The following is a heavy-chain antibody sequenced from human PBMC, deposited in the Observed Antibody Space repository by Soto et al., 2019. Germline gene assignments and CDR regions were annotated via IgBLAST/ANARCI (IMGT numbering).Heavy chain of an antibody. V-gene: IGHV3-30*03. CDR2: ISYDGSSD. Sequence: QVKLVESGGGVVQPGRSLRLSCAASGYPFSSDGLHWVRQAPGQWLEWVAVISYDGSSDDYADSVKGRFTCSSDNSKNTLYLQINSLRAEDTAVYYCAILQGYYCISISWYRGLLPAAGMDVWVQGSPVTVSS. CDR1: GYPFSSDG. J-gene: IGHJ6*02. CDR3: AILQGYYCISISWYRGLLPAAGMDV. D-gene: IGHD2-2*02.